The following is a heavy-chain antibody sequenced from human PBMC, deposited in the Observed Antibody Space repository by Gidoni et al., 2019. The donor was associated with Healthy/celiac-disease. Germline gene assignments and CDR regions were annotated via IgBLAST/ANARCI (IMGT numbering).Heavy chain of an antibody. V-gene: IGHV4-34*01. Sequence: VQLQQWGAGLLKASETMSLTCAVYVGSFSGYYWSWIRQPPGKGLEWIGEINHSGSTNYNPSLKSRVTISVDTSKNQFSLKLSSVTAADTAVYYGARGAGVLRYFDWHNYYYYGMDVWGQGTTVTVSS. CDR1: VGSFSGYY. CDR3: ARGAGVLRYFDWHNYYYYGMDV. J-gene: IGHJ6*02. CDR2: INHSGST. D-gene: IGHD3-9*01.